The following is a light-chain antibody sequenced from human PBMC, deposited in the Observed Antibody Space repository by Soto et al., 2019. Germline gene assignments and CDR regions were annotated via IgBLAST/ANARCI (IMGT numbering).Light chain of an antibody. CDR1: SSDVGGYNY. Sequence: QSALTQPASVSGAPGQSITISCTGTSSDVGGYNYVSWYQHHPGKAPKLMIYDVSNRPSGVSYRFSGSKSGNTASLTISGLQAEDETDYYCSSYTSSSTVVFVTGTKVTVL. J-gene: IGLJ1*01. V-gene: IGLV2-14*03. CDR3: SSYTSSSTVV. CDR2: DVS.